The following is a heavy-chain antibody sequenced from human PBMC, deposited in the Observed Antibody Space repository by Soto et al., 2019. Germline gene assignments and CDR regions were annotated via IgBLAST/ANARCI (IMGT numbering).Heavy chain of an antibody. Sequence: QVQLVQSGAEVKKPGASVKVSCKASGYTFTSYGISWVRQAPGQGLEWMGWISAYNGNTNYAQKLQGRVTMTTDTPTRPAYMELRSLRSDDTAVYYCASDGGNGSGSYSHSFDYWGQGTLVTVSS. CDR3: ASDGGNGSGSYSHSFDY. J-gene: IGHJ4*02. CDR2: ISAYNGNT. CDR1: GYTFTSYG. V-gene: IGHV1-18*01. D-gene: IGHD3-10*01.